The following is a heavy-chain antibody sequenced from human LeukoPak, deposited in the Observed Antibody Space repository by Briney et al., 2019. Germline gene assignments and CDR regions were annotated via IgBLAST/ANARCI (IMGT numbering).Heavy chain of an antibody. Sequence: ASVKVPCKASGYTFTSYGISWVRQAPGQGLEWMGWISAYNGNTNYVQKLQGRVTMTTDTSTSTAYMELRSLRADDTAVYYCARDSMVTNVNDAFDIWGQGTMVTVSS. CDR1: GYTFTSYG. CDR2: ISAYNGNT. V-gene: IGHV1-18*01. J-gene: IGHJ3*02. D-gene: IGHD3-10*01. CDR3: ARDSMVTNVNDAFDI.